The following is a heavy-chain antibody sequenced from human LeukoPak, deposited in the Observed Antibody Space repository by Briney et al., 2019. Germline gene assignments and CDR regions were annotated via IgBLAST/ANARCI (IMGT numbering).Heavy chain of an antibody. V-gene: IGHV4-4*02. Sequence: PSGTLSLTCAVSGDSISSNYCWRWVRQFPGKGLEWIGEVYRRGSTSYNPSLKSRVGISIDKSKNQYSLNLNSVTAADTAMYYCGRHAYGDSSAAFDIWGQGTMVIVSS. CDR1: GDSISSNYC. J-gene: IGHJ3*02. D-gene: IGHD4-17*01. CDR3: GRHAYGDSSAAFDI. CDR2: VYRRGST.